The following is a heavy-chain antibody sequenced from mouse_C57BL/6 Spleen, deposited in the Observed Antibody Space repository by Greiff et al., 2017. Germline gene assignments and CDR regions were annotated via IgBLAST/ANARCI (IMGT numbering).Heavy chain of an antibody. J-gene: IGHJ1*03. D-gene: IGHD1-1*01. CDR3: ARGGYDSSYGYFDV. Sequence: EVQLPQSGPGMVKPSPSLSLSCTVTGYSITSGYDWHLIRHFPGNKLEWMGFISYSGSTNYNPALKSRISITHDTSKNHVFLELYSVTTEDTATSYCARGGYDSSYGYFDVWGTGTTVTVAS. CDR2: ISYSGST. CDR1: GYSITSGYD. V-gene: IGHV3-1*01.